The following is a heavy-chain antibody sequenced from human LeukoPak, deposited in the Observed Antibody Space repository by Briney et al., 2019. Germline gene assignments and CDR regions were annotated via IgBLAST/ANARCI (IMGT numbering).Heavy chain of an antibody. CDR3: ARDVGGGPFFDY. J-gene: IGHJ4*02. CDR2: IYYSGST. Sequence: SSETLSLTCTVSGGSISSRSYYWGWIRQAPGKGLEWIGSIYYSGSTYYNPSLKSRVIISVDTSKNQFSLKLSSVTAADTAVYYCARDVGGGPFFDYWGQGILVTVSS. CDR1: GGSISSRSYY. V-gene: IGHV4-39*07. D-gene: IGHD2-15*01.